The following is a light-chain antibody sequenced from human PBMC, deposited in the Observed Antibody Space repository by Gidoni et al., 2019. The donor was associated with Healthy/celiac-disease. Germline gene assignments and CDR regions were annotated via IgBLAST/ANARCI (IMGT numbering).Light chain of an antibody. CDR2: WAS. V-gene: IGKV4-1*01. J-gene: IGKJ2*01. Sequence: LSVSLGERATINCKSSQSVLYSSNNKNYLAWYQQKPGQPPKLLIYWASTRESGVPDRFSGSGSGTDFTLTISSLQAEDVAVYYCQQYYSTPYTFXQXTKLXIK. CDR1: QSVLYSSNNKNY. CDR3: QQYYSTPYT.